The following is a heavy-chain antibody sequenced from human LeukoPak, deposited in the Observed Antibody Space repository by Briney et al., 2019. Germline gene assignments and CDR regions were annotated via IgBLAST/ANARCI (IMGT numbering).Heavy chain of an antibody. CDR2: ISYDGSNK. CDR1: GFTFSSYA. D-gene: IGHD2-2*01. V-gene: IGHV3-30*04. Sequence: PGRSLRLSCAASGFTFSSYAMHWVRQAPGKGLEWAAVISYDGSNKYYADSVKGRFTISRDNSENTLYLQMNSLRAEDTAVYYCARADIVVVPAARPTTYYYYYGMDVWGQGTTVTVSS. CDR3: ARADIVVVPAARPTTYYYYYGMDV. J-gene: IGHJ6*02.